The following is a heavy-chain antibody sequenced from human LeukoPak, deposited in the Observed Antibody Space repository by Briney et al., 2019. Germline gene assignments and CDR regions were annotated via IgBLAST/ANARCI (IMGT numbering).Heavy chain of an antibody. Sequence: ASVKVSCKASGYTFIIYAMHWVRQAPGQRIQWMGWINAANGKTRYSQEFQGRVTFTRDTSANTVYMELSSLRSDDTAVYYCARATSGYYDYFDYWGQGTLVTVSS. CDR1: GYTFIIYA. J-gene: IGHJ4*02. D-gene: IGHD3-22*01. V-gene: IGHV1-3*01. CDR3: ARATSGYYDYFDY. CDR2: INAANGKT.